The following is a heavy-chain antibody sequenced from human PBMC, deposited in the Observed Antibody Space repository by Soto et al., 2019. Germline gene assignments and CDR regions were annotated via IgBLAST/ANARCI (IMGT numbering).Heavy chain of an antibody. CDR3: AKDGVNYASLSRVDY. Sequence: QIHLVESGGGVVQPGRSLRLSCASSGFNFRTFTMHWVRQAPGKGLEWVAGISYDGINAYYADSVKGRFAISRDNSKNTVSLQINSLRPADTAAYYCAKDGVNYASLSRVDYWGQGTLVTVSS. CDR2: ISYDGINA. D-gene: IGHD2-2*01. V-gene: IGHV3-30*09. J-gene: IGHJ4*02. CDR1: GFNFRTFT.